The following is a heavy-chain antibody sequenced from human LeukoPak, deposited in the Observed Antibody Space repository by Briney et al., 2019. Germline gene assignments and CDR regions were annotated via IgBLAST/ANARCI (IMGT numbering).Heavy chain of an antibody. J-gene: IGHJ4*02. CDR3: ASRGYSYGYSYQDY. Sequence: SETLSLTCTVSGGSISSYYWSWIRQPPGKGLEWIGYIYYSGSTNYNPSLKSRVTISVDMSKNQFSLKLSSVTAADTAVYYCASRGYSYGYSYQDYWGQGTLVTVSS. CDR1: GGSISSYY. CDR2: IYYSGST. D-gene: IGHD5-18*01. V-gene: IGHV4-59*12.